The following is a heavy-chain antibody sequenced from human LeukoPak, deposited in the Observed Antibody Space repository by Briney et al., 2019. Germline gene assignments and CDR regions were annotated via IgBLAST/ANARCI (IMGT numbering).Heavy chain of an antibody. CDR2: VHHSGRT. Sequence: SSETLSLTCTVSGYSVSSDYYWGWIRQPPGKGLEWIGSVHHSGRTYYNPSLKSRVTISVDTSKNQFSLKLSSVTAADTAVYYCARDAMKGSFDYWGQGTLVTVSS. V-gene: IGHV4-38-2*02. CDR1: GYSVSSDYY. CDR3: ARDAMKGSFDY. J-gene: IGHJ4*02.